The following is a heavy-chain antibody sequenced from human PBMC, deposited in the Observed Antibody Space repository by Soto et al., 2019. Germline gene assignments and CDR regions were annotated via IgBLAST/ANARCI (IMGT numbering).Heavy chain of an antibody. CDR2: IYYSGST. CDR3: ARAVAGTSFDI. J-gene: IGHJ3*02. CDR1: GGSISSYY. D-gene: IGHD6-19*01. V-gene: IGHV4-59*01. Sequence: TLSLTCTVSGGSISSYYWSWIRQPPGKGLEWIGYIYYSGSTNYNPSLKSRVTISVDTSKNQFSLKLSSVTAADTAVYYCARAVAGTSFDIWGQGTMVTVSS.